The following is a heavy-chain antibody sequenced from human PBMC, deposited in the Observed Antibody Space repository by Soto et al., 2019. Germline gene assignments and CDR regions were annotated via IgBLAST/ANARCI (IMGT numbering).Heavy chain of an antibody. CDR2: SHQSGST. CDR3: ATRDNSKFY. V-gene: IGHV4-4*02. CDR1: GVSISSHDW. D-gene: IGHD6-13*01. Sequence: QVQLQESGPGLVKPSGTLSLTCAVSGVSISSHDWWTWVRQPPGKGLEWIGESHQSGSTNYNSSLESRVTIEVDTSNNQFSLKLRSVTVADTAVYYCATRDNSKFYWGQGTLVTVSS. J-gene: IGHJ4*02.